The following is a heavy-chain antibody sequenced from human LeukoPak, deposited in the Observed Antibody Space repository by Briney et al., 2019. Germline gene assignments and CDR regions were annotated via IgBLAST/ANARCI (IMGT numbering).Heavy chain of an antibody. D-gene: IGHD1-26*01. CDR3: ARSTNSVSSDAYAFEL. J-gene: IGHJ3*01. CDR2: ISSGARST. CDR1: GFTFTTYA. V-gene: IGHV3-23*01. Sequence: GGSLRLSCGASGFTFTTYAMGWVRQAPGKGLEWVSLISSGARSTYYADSVRGRFTISRDNSKNTVFLQMNSLTVEDTAVYYCARSTNSVSSDAYAFELWGHGTIVSVSP.